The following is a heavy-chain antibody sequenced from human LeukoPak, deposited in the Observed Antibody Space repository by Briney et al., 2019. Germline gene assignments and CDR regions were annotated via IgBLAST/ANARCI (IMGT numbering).Heavy chain of an antibody. J-gene: IGHJ5*02. CDR3: ARGRGYCTSASCQFELDP. CDR1: GGSFSDYY. CDR2: INHGGGN. Sequence: SETLSLTCAVYGGSFSDYYWSWIRQPPGQGLEWIGKINHGGGNNYNPSPKSRVTVSVDTSKNQFPLHLTSVTAADTAVYYCARGRGYCTSASCQFELDPWGQGTLVTVSS. V-gene: IGHV4-34*01. D-gene: IGHD2-2*01.